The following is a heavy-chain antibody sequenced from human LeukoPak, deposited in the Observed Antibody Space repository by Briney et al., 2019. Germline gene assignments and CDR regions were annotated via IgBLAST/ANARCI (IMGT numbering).Heavy chain of an antibody. V-gene: IGHV4-30-4*08. CDR1: GGSISSGDYY. D-gene: IGHD3-22*01. Sequence: SETLSLTCTVSGGSISSGDYYWSWIRQPPGKGLEWIGYIYYSGSTYYNPSLKSRVTISVDTSKNQFSLKLSSVTAADTAVYYCARDGGSDSSGYHYWGQGTLVTVSP. CDR2: IYYSGST. CDR3: ARDGGSDSSGYHY. J-gene: IGHJ4*02.